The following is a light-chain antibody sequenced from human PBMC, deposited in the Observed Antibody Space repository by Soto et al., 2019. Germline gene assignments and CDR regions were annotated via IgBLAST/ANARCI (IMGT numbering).Light chain of an antibody. Sequence: EIVLTQSPGTLSLSPGERATLFCRASQSVSRSYLVWYQQKPGQAPRLLIYGAFNRATGIPDRFSGSGSGTDFTLTISRLEPEDFAVYYCQQYCTSPWTFGQGTKVEMK. V-gene: IGKV3-20*01. CDR3: QQYCTSPWT. CDR2: GAF. CDR1: QSVSRSY. J-gene: IGKJ1*01.